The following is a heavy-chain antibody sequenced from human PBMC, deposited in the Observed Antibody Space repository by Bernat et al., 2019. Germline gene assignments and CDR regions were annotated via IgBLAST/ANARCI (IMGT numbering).Heavy chain of an antibody. CDR1: GFTFSGSA. CDR3: TGGEGYVS. Sequence: EVQLLESGGGLVQPGGSLKLSCAASGFTFSGSAMHWVRQASGKGLEWVGRIRSKANSYATAYAASVKGRFTISRDDSKNTAYLQMNSLKTEDTAVYYCTGGEGYVSWGQGTLVTVSS. V-gene: IGHV3-73*01. CDR2: IRSKANSYAT. J-gene: IGHJ5*01.